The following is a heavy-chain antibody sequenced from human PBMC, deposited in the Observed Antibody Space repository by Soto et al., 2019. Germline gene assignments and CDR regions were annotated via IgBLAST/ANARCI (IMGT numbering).Heavy chain of an antibody. CDR1: GFTFSSYS. Sequence: PGGSVRLSCAASGFTFSSYSMNWVRQAPGKGLEWVSSISSSSSYIYYADSVKGRFTISRDNAKNSLYLQMNSLRAEDTAVYYCARDLNDGYYYDSSGYYYSSWFDPWGQGTLVTVSS. J-gene: IGHJ5*02. CDR3: ARDLNDGYYYDSSGYYYSSWFDP. D-gene: IGHD3-22*01. V-gene: IGHV3-21*01. CDR2: ISSSSSYI.